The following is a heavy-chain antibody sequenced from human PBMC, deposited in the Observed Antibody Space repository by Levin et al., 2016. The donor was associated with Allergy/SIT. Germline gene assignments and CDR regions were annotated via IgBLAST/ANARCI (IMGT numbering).Heavy chain of an antibody. V-gene: IGHV4-59*12. J-gene: IGHJ3*02. CDR2: IYYSGST. CDR1: GGSISSYY. D-gene: IGHD3-22*01. Sequence: SETLSLTCTVSGGSISSYYWSWIRQPPGKGLEWIGYIYYSGSTNYNPSLKSRVTISVDTSKNQFSLKLSSVTAADTAVYYCARVGYYDSSGFDIWGQGTMVTVSS. CDR3: ARVGYYDSSGFDI.